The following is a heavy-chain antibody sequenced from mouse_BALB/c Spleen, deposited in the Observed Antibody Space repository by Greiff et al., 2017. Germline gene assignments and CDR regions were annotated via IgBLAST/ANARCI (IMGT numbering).Heavy chain of an antibody. CDR3: ARDYRLSFDY. CDR2: ISSGSSTI. CDR1: GFTFSSFG. V-gene: IGHV5-17*02. D-gene: IGHD2-14*01. Sequence: EVKLVESGGGLVQPGGSRKLSCAASGFTFSSFGMHWVRQAPEKGLEWVAYISSGSSTIYYADTVKGRFTISRDNPKNTLFLQMTSLRSEDTAMYYCARDYRLSFDYWGQGTTLTVSS. J-gene: IGHJ2*01.